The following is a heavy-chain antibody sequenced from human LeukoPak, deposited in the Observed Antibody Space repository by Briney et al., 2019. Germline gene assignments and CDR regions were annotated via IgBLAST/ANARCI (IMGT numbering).Heavy chain of an antibody. D-gene: IGHD2-2*01. CDR1: GFSVSSSY. CDR2: IYSGGTT. Sequence: RPGGSLRLSCAASGFSVSSSYMSWVRQAPGKGLEWVSVIYSGGTTYYADSVEGRFTISRDNSKNTLDLQMNSLRAEDTAVYYCARGTHCSSTSCSVYWGQGTLVTVSS. CDR3: ARGTHCSSTSCSVY. V-gene: IGHV3-53*01. J-gene: IGHJ4*02.